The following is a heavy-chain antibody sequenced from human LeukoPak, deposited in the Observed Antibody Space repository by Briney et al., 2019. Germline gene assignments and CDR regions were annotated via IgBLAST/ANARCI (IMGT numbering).Heavy chain of an antibody. CDR2: IDHSGDT. Sequence: SETLSLTCAVSNGSFSPYYWAWIRQPPGKGLEWIGEIDHSGDTNYNPSLQSRLTMSVDTTKEQFSLRLNSVTAADTAIYFCARGPPNGYSYGPFEYWGQGVLVIVSS. D-gene: IGHD5-18*01. J-gene: IGHJ4*02. CDR1: NGSFSPYY. V-gene: IGHV4-34*01. CDR3: ARGPPNGYSYGPFEY.